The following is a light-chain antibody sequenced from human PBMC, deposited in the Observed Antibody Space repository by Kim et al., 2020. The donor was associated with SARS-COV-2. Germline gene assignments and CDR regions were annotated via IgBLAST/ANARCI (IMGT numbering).Light chain of an antibody. CDR1: QSVSSSY. V-gene: IGKV3-20*01. CDR3: QQYGSSTYT. J-gene: IGKJ2*01. CDR2: GVS. Sequence: LSPGERATLSCRASQSVSSSYLAWYQQKPGQAPRLLIDGVSSRATGIPDRFSGSGSGTDFTLTISRLEPEDFAVYYCQQYGSSTYTFGQGTKLEI.